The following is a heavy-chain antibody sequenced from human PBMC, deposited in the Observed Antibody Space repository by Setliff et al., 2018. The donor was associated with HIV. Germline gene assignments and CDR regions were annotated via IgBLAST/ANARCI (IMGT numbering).Heavy chain of an antibody. J-gene: IGHJ4*02. D-gene: IGHD7-27*01. CDR1: GGTFSSYA. CDR3: ARQLSNSLDF. CDR2: IIPILGIA. V-gene: IGHV1-69*10. Sequence: SVKVSCKASGGTFSSYAISWVRQAPGQGLEWMGGIIPILGIANYAQKFQGRVTITTDESTSTAYMELSSLRSEDTAVYYCARQLSNSLDFWGQGAQVTVSS.